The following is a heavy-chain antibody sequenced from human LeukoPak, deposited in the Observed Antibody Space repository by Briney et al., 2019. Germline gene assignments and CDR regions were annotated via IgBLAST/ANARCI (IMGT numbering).Heavy chain of an antibody. D-gene: IGHD2-2*01. Sequence: ASVTVSCKASGYTFTRYGISWVRQAPGQGLEWMGWNSAYNGNTNYAQKLQGRVTMTTDTSTSTAYMELRSLRSDDTAVYYCARTSDIYCSSTSCYYYYYYGMDVWGQGTTVTVSS. CDR1: GYTFTRYG. CDR2: NSAYNGNT. CDR3: ARTSDIYCSSTSCYYYYYYGMDV. J-gene: IGHJ6*02. V-gene: IGHV1-18*01.